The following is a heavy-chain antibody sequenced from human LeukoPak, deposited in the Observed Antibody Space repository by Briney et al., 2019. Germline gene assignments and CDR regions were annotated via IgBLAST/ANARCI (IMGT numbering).Heavy chain of an antibody. CDR1: GFTFSSYS. V-gene: IGHV3-21*01. Sequence: GGSLRLSCAAAGFTFSSYSMNWVRQAPGKGLEWVSSISSSSSYIYYADSVKGRFTISRDNAKTSLYLQMNSLRAEDTAVYYCARDPGVLWFREVDYWGQGTLVTVSS. CDR3: ARDPGVLWFREVDY. CDR2: ISSSSSYI. D-gene: IGHD3-10*01. J-gene: IGHJ4*02.